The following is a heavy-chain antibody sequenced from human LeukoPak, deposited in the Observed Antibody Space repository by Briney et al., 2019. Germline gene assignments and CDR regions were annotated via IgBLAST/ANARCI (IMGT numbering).Heavy chain of an antibody. CDR3: ARHGYDSSGPRGSYYYYGMDV. Sequence: SETLSLTCTVSGGSISSYYWSWIRQPPGKGLEWIGYIYTSGSTNYNPSLKSRVTISVDTSKNQFSLKLSSVTAADTAVYYCARHGYDSSGPRGSYYYYGMDVWGQGTTVTVSS. CDR2: IYTSGST. V-gene: IGHV4-4*09. D-gene: IGHD3-22*01. J-gene: IGHJ6*02. CDR1: GGSISSYY.